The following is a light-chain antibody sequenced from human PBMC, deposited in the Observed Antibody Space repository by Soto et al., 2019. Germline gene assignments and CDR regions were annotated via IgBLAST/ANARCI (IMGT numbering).Light chain of an antibody. Sequence: EIVLTQSPGTLSLSPGERATLSCRASQTINTRFLAWYQQKPGQAPRHLIYCVSTRANDIPDRFSGSGSGTDFTLTISRREPEDFAVYYCQQDDRSRTFGQGTKVE. CDR3: QQDDRSRT. CDR1: QTINTRF. CDR2: CVS. J-gene: IGKJ1*01. V-gene: IGKV3-20*01.